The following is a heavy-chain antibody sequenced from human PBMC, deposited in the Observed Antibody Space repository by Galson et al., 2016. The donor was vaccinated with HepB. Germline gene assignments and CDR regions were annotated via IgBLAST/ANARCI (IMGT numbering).Heavy chain of an antibody. J-gene: IGHJ4*02. CDR1: GFSVSNNY. Sequence: SLRLSCAASGFSVSNNYMTWVRRSPGKGLEWLSVIYIAGGTYYAGSVRGRFTASRDSSKNTLYLQMNSLRAEDTAVYYCATELRSWQKGGLDSWGQGTLVTVSS. CDR2: IYIAGGT. D-gene: IGHD4-17*01. V-gene: IGHV3-53*01. CDR3: ATELRSWQKGGLDS.